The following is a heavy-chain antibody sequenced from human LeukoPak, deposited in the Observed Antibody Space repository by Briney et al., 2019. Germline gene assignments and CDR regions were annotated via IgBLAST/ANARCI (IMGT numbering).Heavy chain of an antibody. D-gene: IGHD3-10*01. V-gene: IGHV4-59*12. CDR3: ARGRSGSSSDTFDP. CDR2: IDYRGST. Sequence: PSETLSLTCTVSGGSISTYYWSWIRQPPGKGLEWIAYIDYRGSTTYNPSLRSRVTISVDTSRNQFSLKLSSVTAADTAMYYCARGRSGSSSDTFDPWGQGTLVTVSS. J-gene: IGHJ5*02. CDR1: GGSISTYY.